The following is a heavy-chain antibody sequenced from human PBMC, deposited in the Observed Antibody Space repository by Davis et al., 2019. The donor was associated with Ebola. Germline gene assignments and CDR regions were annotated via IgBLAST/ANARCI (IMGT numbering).Heavy chain of an antibody. J-gene: IGHJ4*02. D-gene: IGHD1-26*01. V-gene: IGHV4-31*03. Sequence: PSETLSLTCTVSGGSISSGGYYWSWIRQHPGKGLEWIGYIYYSGSTYYNPSLKSRVTISVDTSKNQFSLKLSSVTAADTAVYYCARIGIVGATPSPNFDYWGQGTLVTVSS. CDR3: ARIGIVGATPSPNFDY. CDR2: IYYSGST. CDR1: GGSISSGGYY.